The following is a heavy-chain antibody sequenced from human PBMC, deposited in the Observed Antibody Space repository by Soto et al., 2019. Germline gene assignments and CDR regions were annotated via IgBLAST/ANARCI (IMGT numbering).Heavy chain of an antibody. CDR2: ISYDGSNK. Sequence: GGSLRLSCAASGFTFSSYAMHWVRQAPGKGLEWVAVISYDGSNKYYADSVKGRFTISRDNSKNTLYLQMNSLRAEDTAVYYCARGRRWLQSYYFDYSGQGPLVTVS. D-gene: IGHD5-12*01. V-gene: IGHV3-30-3*01. CDR1: GFTFSSYA. CDR3: ARGRRWLQSYYFDY. J-gene: IGHJ4*02.